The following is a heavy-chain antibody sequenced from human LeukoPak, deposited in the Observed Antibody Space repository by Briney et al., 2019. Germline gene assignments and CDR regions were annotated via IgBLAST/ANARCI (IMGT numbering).Heavy chain of an antibody. CDR3: ARVEGALPYFDY. D-gene: IGHD1-26*01. CDR1: GFTFSSYS. Sequence: GGSLRLSCAVSGFTFSSYSMNWVRQAPGKGLEWVSYISRSSSIMYYADSVKGRFTISRDNAKNSLYLQMNSLRDEDTAVYYCARVEGALPYFDYWGQGTLVTVPS. V-gene: IGHV3-48*02. CDR2: ISRSSSIM. J-gene: IGHJ4*02.